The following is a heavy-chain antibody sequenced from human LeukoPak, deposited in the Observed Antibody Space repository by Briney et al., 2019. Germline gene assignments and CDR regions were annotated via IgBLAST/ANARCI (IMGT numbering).Heavy chain of an antibody. CDR2: ISSSSSYI. Sequence: GGSLRLSCAASGFTFSSYSMNWVRQAPGKGLEWVSSISSSSSYIYYADSVKGRFTISRDNAKNSLYLQMNSLRAEDTAVYYCARGDSSGWYVGYWGQGTLVTVSS. CDR3: ARGDSSGWYVGY. CDR1: GFTFSSYS. D-gene: IGHD6-19*01. J-gene: IGHJ4*02. V-gene: IGHV3-21*01.